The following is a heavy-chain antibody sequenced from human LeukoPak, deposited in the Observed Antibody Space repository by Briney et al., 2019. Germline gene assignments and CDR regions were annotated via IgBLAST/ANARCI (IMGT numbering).Heavy chain of an antibody. D-gene: IGHD6-13*01. CDR3: ARDLPVAAADF. V-gene: IGHV3-48*01. Sequence: PGGSLRLSCAASGFSLTNFDVNWIRQAPGKGLEWVSFFSVRYNVIYYADSVKGRFTVSRDEAKNSLYLQMNSLRAEDTALYYCARDLPVAAADFWGQGTLVTVSS. CDR1: GFSLTNFD. J-gene: IGHJ4*02. CDR2: FSVRYNVI.